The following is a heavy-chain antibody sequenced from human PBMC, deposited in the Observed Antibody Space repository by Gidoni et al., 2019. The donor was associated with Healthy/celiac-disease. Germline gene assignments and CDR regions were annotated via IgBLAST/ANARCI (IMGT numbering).Heavy chain of an antibody. CDR2: INPNSGGT. CDR3: ARDRIAVAGTEGWFDP. Sequence: QVQLVQSGAEVKKPGASVKVSCKASVYTFTGYYMHWVRQAPGQGLEWMGWINPNSGGTNYAQKFQGRVTMTRDTSISTAYMELSRLRSDDTAVYYCARDRIAVAGTEGWFDPWGQGTLVRLL. CDR1: VYTFTGYY. V-gene: IGHV1-2*02. D-gene: IGHD6-19*01. J-gene: IGHJ5*02.